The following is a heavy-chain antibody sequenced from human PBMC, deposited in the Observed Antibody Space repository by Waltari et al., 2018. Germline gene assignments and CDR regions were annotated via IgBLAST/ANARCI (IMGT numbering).Heavy chain of an antibody. J-gene: IGHJ4*02. Sequence: QVQLQESGPGLVKPSETLSLTCTVSGGSISSYYWRWIRQPPGKGLEWIGYIYYSGSTNYNPSLKSRVTISVDTSKNQFSLKLSSVTAADTAVYYCARRAAAGSFDYWGQGTLVTVSS. CDR1: GGSISSYY. CDR3: ARRAAAGSFDY. CDR2: IYYSGST. V-gene: IGHV4-59*01. D-gene: IGHD6-13*01.